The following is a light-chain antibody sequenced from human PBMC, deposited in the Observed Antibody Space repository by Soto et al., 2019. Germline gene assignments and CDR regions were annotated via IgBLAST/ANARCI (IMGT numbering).Light chain of an antibody. CDR2: VNN. J-gene: IGLJ1*01. Sequence: QSVLTQPPSVSAAPGQKVTISCSGSSSNIGNNYVSWYQQLPGTAPKLLIYVNNKRPSGIPDRFSGSKSGTSATLGITGLQTGDEADYYCGTWDSSLSAAVFGTGTKLTVL. CDR1: SSNIGNNY. V-gene: IGLV1-51*01. CDR3: GTWDSSLSAAV.